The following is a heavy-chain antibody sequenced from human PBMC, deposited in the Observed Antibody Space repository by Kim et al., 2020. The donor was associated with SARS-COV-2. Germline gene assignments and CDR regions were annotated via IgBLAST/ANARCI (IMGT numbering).Heavy chain of an antibody. J-gene: IGHJ5*02. V-gene: IGHV3-74*01. Sequence: GGSLRLSCAASGFTFNSYWMQWVRQAPGKGLAWVSRINSEGSTTRYAGSVKGRFSISRDNAKNILYLQMNSLRAEDTAVYFCARDPTYCSGGSCYSNGFDHWGQGALVTVSS. D-gene: IGHD2-15*01. CDR2: INSEGSTT. CDR1: GFTFNSYW. CDR3: ARDPTYCSGGSCYSNGFDH.